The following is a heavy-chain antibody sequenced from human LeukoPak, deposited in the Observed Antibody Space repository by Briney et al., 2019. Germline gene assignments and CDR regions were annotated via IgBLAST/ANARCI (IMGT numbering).Heavy chain of an antibody. Sequence: GGSLRLSCAASGFTFDDYGMSWVRQAPGKGLEWVSGINWNGGSTAYADSVKGRFTISRDNAKNSLYLQINSLRAEDTAVYYCATESSYGFQHWGQGTLVTVSS. CDR1: GFTFDDYG. D-gene: IGHD2-8*01. V-gene: IGHV3-20*04. CDR2: INWNGGST. CDR3: ATESSYGFQH. J-gene: IGHJ1*01.